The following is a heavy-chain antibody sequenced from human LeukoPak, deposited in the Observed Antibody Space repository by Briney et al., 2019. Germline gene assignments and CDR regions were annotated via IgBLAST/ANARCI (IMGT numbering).Heavy chain of an antibody. CDR2: IDWDDDM. D-gene: IGHD3-22*01. J-gene: IGHJ4*02. V-gene: IGHV2-70*01. Sequence: SGPTLVNPTQTLTLTCTFSGFSLGTRGMCVSWIRQPPGKALEWLTLIDWDDDMFYSTSLKTRLTISKDTSKNQVVLTMTNMDPVDSATYYCARTHYFDSSAYYYSFDYWGQGTPVTVSS. CDR1: GFSLGTRGMC. CDR3: ARTHYFDSSAYYYSFDY.